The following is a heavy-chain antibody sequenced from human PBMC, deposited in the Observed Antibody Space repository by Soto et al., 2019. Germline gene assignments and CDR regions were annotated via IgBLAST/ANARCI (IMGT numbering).Heavy chain of an antibody. D-gene: IGHD3-10*01. Sequence: QVQLVQSGAEVKKPGASVKVSCKASGYTFTSYGISWVRQAPGQGLEWMGWISAYSGNTNYAQKLQGRVTMTTDTSTSTAYMELRSLRSDDTAVYYCARAGSRSIVRGVIGWFGRWGQGTLVTVSS. J-gene: IGHJ5*02. V-gene: IGHV1-18*01. CDR3: ARAGSRSIVRGVIGWFGR. CDR1: GYTFTSYG. CDR2: ISAYSGNT.